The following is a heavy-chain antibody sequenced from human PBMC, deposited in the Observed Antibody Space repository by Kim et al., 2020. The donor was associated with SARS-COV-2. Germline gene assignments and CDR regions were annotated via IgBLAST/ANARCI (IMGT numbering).Heavy chain of an antibody. J-gene: IGHJ5*02. CDR2: IGTAADT. Sequence: GGSLRLSCAASGFTFSGFDMHWVRQGRGGSLEWVSGIGTAADTYYPDSVKGRFTISRENARNSLYLQMNSLRDGDTAVYYCARALWFGNGGGFDPWGQGTLVTVSS. D-gene: IGHD3-10*01. V-gene: IGHV3-13*01. CDR1: GFTFSGFD. CDR3: ARALWFGNGGGFDP.